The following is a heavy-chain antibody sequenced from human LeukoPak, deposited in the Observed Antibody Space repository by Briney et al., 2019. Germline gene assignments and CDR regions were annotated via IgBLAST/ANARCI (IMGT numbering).Heavy chain of an antibody. V-gene: IGHV3-48*04. Sequence: PGGSLRLSCAASGFTFGDYSMNWVRQAPGKGLEWVSYISSSSTTIYYADSVRGRFTISRDDAKNSLYLQMNSLRAEDTALYYCAKKGDSNGYPFDYWGQGTLVTVSS. CDR2: ISSSSTTI. D-gene: IGHD3-22*01. J-gene: IGHJ4*02. CDR1: GFTFGDYS. CDR3: AKKGDSNGYPFDY.